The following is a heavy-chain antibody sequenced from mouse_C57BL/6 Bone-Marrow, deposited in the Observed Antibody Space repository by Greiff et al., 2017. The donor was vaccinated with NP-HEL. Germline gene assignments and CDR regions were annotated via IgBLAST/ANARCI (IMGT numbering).Heavy chain of an antibody. CDR3: AVEGIPTVVPYAMDY. V-gene: IGHV2-2*01. CDR1: GFSLTSYG. J-gene: IGHJ4*01. CDR2: IWSGGST. D-gene: IGHD1-1*01. Sequence: VQLQQSGPGLVQPSQSLSITCTVSGFSLTSYGVHWVRQSPGKGLEWLGVIWSGGSTDYNAAFISRLSISKDNSKSQVFFKMNSLQADDTAIYYCAVEGIPTVVPYAMDYWGQGTSVTVSS.